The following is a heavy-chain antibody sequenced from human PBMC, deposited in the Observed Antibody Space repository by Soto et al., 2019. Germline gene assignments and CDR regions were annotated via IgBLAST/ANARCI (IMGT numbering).Heavy chain of an antibody. Sequence: SETLSLTCTVSGGSVSSGSYYWSCIRQPPGKGLEWIGYIYYSGSTNYNPSLKSRVTISVDTSKNQFSLKLSSVTAADTAVYYCARSDTGTSYYYGMDVWGQGTTVTV. CDR1: GGSVSSGSYY. J-gene: IGHJ6*02. D-gene: IGHD1-1*01. CDR2: IYYSGST. V-gene: IGHV4-61*01. CDR3: ARSDTGTSYYYGMDV.